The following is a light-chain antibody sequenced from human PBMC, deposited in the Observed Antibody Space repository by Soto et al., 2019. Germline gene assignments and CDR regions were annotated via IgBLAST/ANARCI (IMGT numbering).Light chain of an antibody. V-gene: IGLV1-40*01. J-gene: IGLJ3*02. CDR2: GNR. CDR1: NSNLGAGYD. Sequence: QSVLTQPPSVSGAPGQRVTISCTGNNSNLGAGYDVHWYQQLPGAAPKLVIFGNRNRPSGVPERFSGSKSGTSASLAITGHQAEDEADSYCQAYDYSLTASVFGGGTKLTVL. CDR3: QAYDYSLTASV.